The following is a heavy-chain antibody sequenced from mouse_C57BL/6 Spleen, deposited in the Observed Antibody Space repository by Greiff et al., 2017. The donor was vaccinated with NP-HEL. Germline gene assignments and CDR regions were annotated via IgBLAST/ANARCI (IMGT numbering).Heavy chain of an antibody. J-gene: IGHJ2*01. V-gene: IGHV5-6*01. CDR1: GFTFSSYG. Sequence: EVKLVESGGDLVKPGGSLKLSCAASGFTFSSYGMSWVRQTPDKRLEWVATISSGGSYTYYPDSVKGRFTISRDNAKNTLYLQMSSLKSEDTAMDYCAREADYYGSSSHFGYWGQGTTLTVSS. CDR2: ISSGGSYT. D-gene: IGHD1-1*01. CDR3: AREADYYGSSSHFGY.